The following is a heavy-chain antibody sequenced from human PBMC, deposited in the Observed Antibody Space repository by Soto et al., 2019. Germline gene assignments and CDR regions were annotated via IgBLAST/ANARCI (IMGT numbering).Heavy chain of an antibody. CDR2: IYWDDDK. V-gene: IGHV2-5*02. Sequence: SGPTLVNPTQTLTLTCTFSGFSLSTSGVGVGWIRQPPGKALEWLALIYWDDDKRYSPSLKSRLTITKDTSKNQVVLTMTNMDPVDTATYYCAHSWYGSVVSCYYIYYFDTRGQGTLVTVSS. D-gene: IGHD2-15*01. CDR1: GFSLSTSGVG. J-gene: IGHJ4*02. CDR3: AHSWYGSVVSCYYIYYFDT.